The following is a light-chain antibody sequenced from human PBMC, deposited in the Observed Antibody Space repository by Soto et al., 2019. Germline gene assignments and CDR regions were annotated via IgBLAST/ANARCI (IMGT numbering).Light chain of an antibody. J-gene: IGLJ1*01. Sequence: QSALTQPASVSGSPGQSITISCTGSSSDVGGYDYVSWYQQHPGKPPKLMIYDVSNRPSGVSDRFSGSKSGNNASLTISGLQAEDEADYYCSTYTSSSTSCVFGTGTKVTVL. CDR2: DVS. V-gene: IGLV2-14*01. CDR1: SSDVGGYDY. CDR3: STYTSSSTSCV.